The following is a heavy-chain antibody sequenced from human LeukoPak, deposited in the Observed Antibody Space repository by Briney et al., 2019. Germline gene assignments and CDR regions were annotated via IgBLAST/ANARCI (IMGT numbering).Heavy chain of an antibody. Sequence: GGSLRLSCAASGFTFSSYAMSWVRQAPGKGLEWVSAISGSGGSTYYADSVKGRFTISRDNSKNTLYLQMNSLRAEDTAVYYCAKELRSLEWLLDGGTFDYWGQGTLVTVSS. J-gene: IGHJ4*02. V-gene: IGHV3-23*01. CDR3: AKELRSLEWLLDGGTFDY. D-gene: IGHD3-3*01. CDR2: ISGSGGST. CDR1: GFTFSSYA.